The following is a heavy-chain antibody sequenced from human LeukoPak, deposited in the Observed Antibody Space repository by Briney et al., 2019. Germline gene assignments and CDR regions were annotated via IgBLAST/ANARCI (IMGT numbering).Heavy chain of an antibody. CDR3: AREIPYDSSGEFDC. Sequence: GGSLRLSCAASGFTFSSYAMSWVRQAPGKGLEWVSAISGSGDSTYYADSVKGRFTISRDNSKNTLYLQMSSLRAEDTAVYYCAREIPYDSSGEFDCWGQGTLVTVSS. J-gene: IGHJ4*02. CDR1: GFTFSSYA. D-gene: IGHD3-22*01. CDR2: ISGSGDST. V-gene: IGHV3-23*01.